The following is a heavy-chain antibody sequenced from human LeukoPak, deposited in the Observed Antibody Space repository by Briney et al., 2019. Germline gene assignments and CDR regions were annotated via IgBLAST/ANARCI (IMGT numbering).Heavy chain of an antibody. V-gene: IGHV4-4*07. J-gene: IGHJ4*02. Sequence: PSETPTLTCTVSGDSISPYYWSWIRQPAGKGLEWIGHIYFSGSTNYNPSLKSRVTMSVDTSKNQFSLRLSSVTAADTAVYFCARADSWNYVPLDCWGQGTLVTVSA. CDR2: IYFSGST. CDR1: GDSISPYY. D-gene: IGHD1-7*01. CDR3: ARADSWNYVPLDC.